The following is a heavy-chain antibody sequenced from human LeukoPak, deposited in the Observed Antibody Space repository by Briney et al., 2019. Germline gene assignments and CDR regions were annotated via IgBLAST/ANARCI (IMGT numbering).Heavy chain of an antibody. Sequence: GGSLRLSCAASGFTFTNYWMSWVRQAPGKGLELVANIKQDRSEKYYVDSVKGRFTISRDNAKNSLYLQMNSLRAEDTAVYYCARDSSGWYHWFDPWGQGTLVTVSS. CDR3: ARDSSGWYHWFDP. V-gene: IGHV3-7*01. CDR1: GFTFTNYW. J-gene: IGHJ5*02. CDR2: IKQDRSEK. D-gene: IGHD6-19*01.